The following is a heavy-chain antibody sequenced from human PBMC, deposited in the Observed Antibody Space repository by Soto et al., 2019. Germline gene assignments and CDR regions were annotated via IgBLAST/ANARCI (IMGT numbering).Heavy chain of an antibody. CDR2: IRAYNGNT. CDR1: GYSFSSYT. J-gene: IGHJ4*01. CDR3: ARESKKWPDF. D-gene: IGHD5-12*01. Sequence: GASVKVSCKASGYSFSSYTINWVRPAPGQGLEWLGWIRAYNGNTKYVEKLQGRVTMTTDTSTSTAYMELRNLRSDDTAVYYCARESKKWPDFWG. V-gene: IGHV1-18*04.